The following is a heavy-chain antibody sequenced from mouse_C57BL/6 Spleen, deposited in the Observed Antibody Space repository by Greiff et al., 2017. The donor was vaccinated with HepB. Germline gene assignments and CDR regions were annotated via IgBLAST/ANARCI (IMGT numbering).Heavy chain of an antibody. Sequence: EVQLVESGPGLVKPSQSLSLTCSVTGYSITSGYYWNWIRQFPGNKLEWMGYISYDGSNNYNPSLKNRISITRDTSKNQFFLKLNSVTTEDTATYYCARDLTGAYYFDYWGQGTTLTVSS. CDR2: ISYDGSN. CDR1: GYSITSGYY. V-gene: IGHV3-6*01. CDR3: ARDLTGAYYFDY. J-gene: IGHJ2*01. D-gene: IGHD1-1*02.